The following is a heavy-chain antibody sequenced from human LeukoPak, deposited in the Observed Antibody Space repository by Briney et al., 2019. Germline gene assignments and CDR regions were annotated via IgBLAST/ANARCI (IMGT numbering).Heavy chain of an antibody. V-gene: IGHV3-23*01. Sequence: TGGSLRLSCAASGFTFSSYAMSWVRQAPGKGLEWVSAISGSGGSTYYADSVKGRFTISRDNSKNTLYLQMNSLRAEDTAVYYCAKGQTYSSSQPLDYWGQGTLVTVSS. J-gene: IGHJ4*02. D-gene: IGHD6-6*01. CDR1: GFTFSSYA. CDR3: AKGQTYSSSQPLDY. CDR2: ISGSGGST.